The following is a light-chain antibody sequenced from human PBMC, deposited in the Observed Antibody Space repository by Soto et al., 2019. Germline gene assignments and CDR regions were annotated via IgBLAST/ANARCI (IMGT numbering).Light chain of an antibody. CDR2: GAS. Sequence: EILLPQYPDTLSLSPGERSTLSCTASQSVNSYLAWYQHRPGQAPRLLISGASSRATGIPDRFSGSGFGTDFTLTINSQEPEDFAVYYCQQRNVWPPITFGQGTRLEIK. CDR1: QSVNSY. CDR3: QQRNVWPPIT. V-gene: IGKV3-11*01. J-gene: IGKJ5*01.